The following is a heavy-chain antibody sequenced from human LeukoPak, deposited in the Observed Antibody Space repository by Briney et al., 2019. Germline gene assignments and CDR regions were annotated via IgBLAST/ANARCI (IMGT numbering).Heavy chain of an antibody. V-gene: IGHV1-69*05. Sequence: ASVRVSCKASGGTFSSYAISWVRQAPGQGLEWMGRIIPIFGTANYAQKFQGRVTITTDESTSTACMELSSLRSEDTAVYYCARDNRRLLQPFDYWGQGTLVTVSS. CDR2: IIPIFGTA. D-gene: IGHD1-26*01. J-gene: IGHJ4*02. CDR1: GGTFSSYA. CDR3: ARDNRRLLQPFDY.